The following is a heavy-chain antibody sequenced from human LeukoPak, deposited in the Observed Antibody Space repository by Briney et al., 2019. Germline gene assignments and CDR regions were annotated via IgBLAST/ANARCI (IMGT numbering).Heavy chain of an antibody. D-gene: IGHD3-10*01. CDR1: GFTFSSYG. Sequence: GGSLRLSCAASGFTFSSYGMHWVRQAPGKGLEWVAVISYDGSNKYYADSVKGRFTISRDNSKNTLYLQMNSLRAEDTAVYYCAIGNEYYHDYWGQGTLVTVSS. CDR2: ISYDGSNK. V-gene: IGHV3-30*03. J-gene: IGHJ4*02. CDR3: AIGNEYYHDY.